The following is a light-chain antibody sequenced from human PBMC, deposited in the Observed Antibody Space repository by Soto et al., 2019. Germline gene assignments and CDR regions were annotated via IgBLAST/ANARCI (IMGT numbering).Light chain of an antibody. CDR3: SSFASSIPLV. V-gene: IGLV2-14*03. J-gene: IGLJ2*01. CDR1: SSDVGGYNY. Sequence: QSALTQPASVYGSPGQSITISCTGTSSDVGGYNYVSWYQQHPGKAPKLLICDVTNRPSGVSNRFSGSKSGNTASLTISGLQTEDEADYYCSSFASSIPLVFGGGTKLTVL. CDR2: DVT.